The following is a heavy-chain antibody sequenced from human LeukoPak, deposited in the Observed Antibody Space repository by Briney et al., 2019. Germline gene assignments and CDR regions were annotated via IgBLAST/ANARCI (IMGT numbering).Heavy chain of an antibody. CDR1: GGSISSYY. CDR3: ARGHITIFGVVIAGIYFDY. CDR2: IYYSGST. D-gene: IGHD3-3*01. J-gene: IGHJ4*02. Sequence: SETLSLTCTVSGGSISSYYWSWIRQPPGKGLEWIGYIYYSGSTNYNPSLKSRVTISVDTSKNQFSLKLSSVTAADTAVYYCARGHITIFGVVIAGIYFDYWGQGTLVTVSS. V-gene: IGHV4-59*12.